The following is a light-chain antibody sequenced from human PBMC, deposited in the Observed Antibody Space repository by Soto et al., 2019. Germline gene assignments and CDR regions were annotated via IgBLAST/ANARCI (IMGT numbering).Light chain of an antibody. J-gene: IGKJ2*01. Sequence: EVVLTQSPGTLSLSPGEGATLFCRATQRLTSNYLAWYQQRPGQAPRLLIYGASSRATGIPDRFRGSGSGTDFTLTISRLEPEDFAVYYCQQYGSSPSTFGQGTKLENK. CDR2: GAS. CDR3: QQYGSSPST. CDR1: QRLTSNY. V-gene: IGKV3-20*01.